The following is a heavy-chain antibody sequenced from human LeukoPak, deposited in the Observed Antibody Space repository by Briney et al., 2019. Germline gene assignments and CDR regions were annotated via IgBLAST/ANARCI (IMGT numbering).Heavy chain of an antibody. CDR3: ARAPSPYYGDYLFDY. V-gene: IGHV1-46*01. D-gene: IGHD4-17*01. CDR2: INPSGGST. Sequence: ASVKVSCKASGYTFTSYYMHWVRQAPGQGLEWMGIINPSGGSTSYAQKFQGRVTITADESTSTAYMELSSLRSEDTAVYYCARAPSPYYGDYLFDYWGQGTLVTVSS. CDR1: GYTFTSYY. J-gene: IGHJ4*02.